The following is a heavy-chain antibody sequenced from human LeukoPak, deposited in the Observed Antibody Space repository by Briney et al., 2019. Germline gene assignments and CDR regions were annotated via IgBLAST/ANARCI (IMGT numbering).Heavy chain of an antibody. CDR1: GYTFTSYG. CDR2: ISAYNGNT. D-gene: IGHD5-12*01. V-gene: IGHV1-18*01. CDR3: ARDGGYSGYDSLWVRFDY. J-gene: IGHJ4*02. Sequence: ASVKVSCKASGYTFTSYGISWVRQAPGQGLEWMGWISAYNGNTNYAQKLQGRVTMTTDTSTSTAYMELRSLRSDDTAVYYCARDGGYSGYDSLWVRFDYWGQGTLVTVSS.